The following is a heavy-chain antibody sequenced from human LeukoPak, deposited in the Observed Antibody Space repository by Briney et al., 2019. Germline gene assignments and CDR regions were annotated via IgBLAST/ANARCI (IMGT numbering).Heavy chain of an antibody. CDR2: IYPGDSDT. J-gene: IGHJ4*02. Sequence: GESLKISCKGSGYSFTSYWIGWVRPMPGKGLEWMGIIYPGDSDTRYSPSFQGQVTISADKSISTAYLQWSSPKASDTAMYYCARRDKSSTSPYLDYWGQGTLVTVSS. CDR1: GYSFTSYW. D-gene: IGHD2-2*01. V-gene: IGHV5-51*01. CDR3: ARRDKSSTSPYLDY.